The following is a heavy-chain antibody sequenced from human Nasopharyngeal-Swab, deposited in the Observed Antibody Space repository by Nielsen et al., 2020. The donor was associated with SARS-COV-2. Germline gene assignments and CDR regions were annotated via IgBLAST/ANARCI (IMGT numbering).Heavy chain of an antibody. D-gene: IGHD1-26*01. CDR3: AKDLPPRYSGSYYLDY. CDR2: IYRDDTT. J-gene: IGHJ4*02. V-gene: IGHV3-66*01. CDR1: GFTVSSSY. Sequence: GGSLRLSCAASGFTVSSSYMSWVRQAPGKGLEWVSVIYRDDTTYYADSVKGRFTISRDNSNNTLYLEMNRLRADDTAVYYCAKDLPPRYSGSYYLDYWGQGALVTVSS.